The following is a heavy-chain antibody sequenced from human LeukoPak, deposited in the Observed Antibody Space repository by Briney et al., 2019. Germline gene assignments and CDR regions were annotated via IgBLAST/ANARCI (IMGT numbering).Heavy chain of an antibody. CDR3: ARGPNYGGNSKDFDY. Sequence: GSLRLSCAASGFTFSSYEMNWVRQAPGKGLGWIGEINHSGSTNYNPSLESRVTISVDTSKNQFSLKLSSVTAADTAVYYCARGPNYGGNSKDFDYWGQGTLVTVSS. J-gene: IGHJ4*02. D-gene: IGHD4-23*01. CDR2: INHSGST. CDR1: GFTFSSYE. V-gene: IGHV4-34*01.